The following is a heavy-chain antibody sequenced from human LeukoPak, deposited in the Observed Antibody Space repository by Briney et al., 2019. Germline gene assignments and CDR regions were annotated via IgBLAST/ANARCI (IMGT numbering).Heavy chain of an antibody. CDR3: ARGPGVFGRIWYMDV. CDR1: GDSTIYNY. J-gene: IGHJ6*03. CDR2: IFSDGKI. D-gene: IGHD3-3*01. V-gene: IGHV4-4*07. Sequence: SETLSLTCIVSGDSTIYNYWSWIRQPAGKGLEWIGRIFSDGKINYSPSLESRVTMSVDNAKNQFSLRLSSVTAADTAVYYCARGPGVFGRIWYMDVWGQGTTVSVSS.